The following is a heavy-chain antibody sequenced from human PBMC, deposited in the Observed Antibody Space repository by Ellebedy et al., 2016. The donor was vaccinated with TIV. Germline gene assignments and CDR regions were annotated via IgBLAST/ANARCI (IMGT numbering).Heavy chain of an antibody. Sequence: MPSETLSLTCTVSGGPISSSTSYWGWIRQPPGKGLEWLGSIHFSGSTYYNPSLKSLVTISVVTSKNQFSLKLSSVTAADTAVDYCATARRDPYYSGMDVWGQGTTVTVSS. CDR1: GGPISSSTSY. D-gene: IGHD6-13*01. J-gene: IGHJ6*02. CDR3: ATARRDPYYSGMDV. CDR2: IHFSGST. V-gene: IGHV4-39*01.